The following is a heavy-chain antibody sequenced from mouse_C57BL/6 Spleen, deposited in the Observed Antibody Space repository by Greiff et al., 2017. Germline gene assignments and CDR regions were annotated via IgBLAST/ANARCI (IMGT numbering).Heavy chain of an antibody. V-gene: IGHV14-4*01. CDR3: TTLYGSSSAWFAY. Sequence: VQLQQSGAELVRPGASVKLSCTASGFYINDDYMHWVKPRPEQGLEWIGWIDPEDGDTAYASKFQGTATLTADTSSHTAYLQRSSLTSEDTAVYYCTTLYGSSSAWFAYWGQGTLVTVSA. D-gene: IGHD1-1*01. CDR2: IDPEDGDT. CDR1: GFYINDDY. J-gene: IGHJ3*01.